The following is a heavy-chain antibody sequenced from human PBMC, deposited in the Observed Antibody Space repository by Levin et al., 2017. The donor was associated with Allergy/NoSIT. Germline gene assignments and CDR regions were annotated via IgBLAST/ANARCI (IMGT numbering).Heavy chain of an antibody. CDR1: GYSFTSYW. J-gene: IGHJ4*02. Sequence: KVSCKGSGYSFTSYWISWVRQMPGKGLEWMGRIDPSDSYTNYSPSFQGHVTISADKSISTAYLQWSSLKASDTAMYYCARHYSSSWSLIDYWGQGTLVTVSS. D-gene: IGHD6-13*01. CDR2: IDPSDSYT. CDR3: ARHYSSSWSLIDY. V-gene: IGHV5-10-1*01.